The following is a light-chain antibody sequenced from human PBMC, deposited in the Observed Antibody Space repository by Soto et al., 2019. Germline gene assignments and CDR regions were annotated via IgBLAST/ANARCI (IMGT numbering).Light chain of an antibody. CDR1: QSVSGN. J-gene: IGKJ1*01. Sequence: EIVMTQSPATLSVSQGERATLSCRASQSVSGNLAWYQQKPGQAPMLLIYGASTRATGIPARFSGSGSGTEFTLTISSLQSEDFAVYYCQQYNNWPPTFGQGTKVEIK. CDR2: GAS. CDR3: QQYNNWPPT. V-gene: IGKV3D-15*01.